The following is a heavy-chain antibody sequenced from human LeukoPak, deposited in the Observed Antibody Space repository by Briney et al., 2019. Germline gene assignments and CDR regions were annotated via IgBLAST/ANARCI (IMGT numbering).Heavy chain of an antibody. V-gene: IGHV3-30-3*01. CDR2: ISYDGSNK. D-gene: IGHD6-13*01. CDR3: AKVDSRSTS. Sequence: GGSLRLSCSASGFTFSSYSMHWVRQAPGRGLEWVAVISYDGSNKYYADSVKGRFTISRDNSKNTLYLQMNSLRAEDTAVYYCAKVDSRSTSWGQGTLVTVSS. CDR1: GFTFSSYS. J-gene: IGHJ4*02.